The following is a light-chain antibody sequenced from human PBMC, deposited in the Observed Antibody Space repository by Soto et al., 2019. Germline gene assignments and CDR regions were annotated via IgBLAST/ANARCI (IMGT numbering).Light chain of an antibody. CDR2: GAS. V-gene: IGKV3-20*01. CDR3: QQYGGPWT. J-gene: IGKJ1*01. CDR1: QSVAINY. Sequence: DNVLTQSPGTLSLSPGERATLSCRASQSVAINYLARHQQTPCQAPRLLIFGASSRASGIPDRFSGSGSGTDFTLTISRLEPEDSAVYYCQQYGGPWTFGQGTKVDIK.